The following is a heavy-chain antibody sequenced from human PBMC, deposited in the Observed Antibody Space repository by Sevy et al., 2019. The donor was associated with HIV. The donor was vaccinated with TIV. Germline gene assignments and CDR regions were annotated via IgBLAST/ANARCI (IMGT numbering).Heavy chain of an antibody. V-gene: IGHV4-34*01. CDR3: ARGGGNYGGDY. D-gene: IGHD3-16*01. J-gene: IGHJ4*02. Sequence: SETLSLTCAVYGGSFSGYYWNWIRQPPGKGLEWIGEINHGGTTNYNPSLKSRVTISIDTSRNQFSRMLSSVTAADTAVYYCARGGGNYGGDYWGQGALVTVSS. CDR1: GGSFSGYY. CDR2: INHGGTT.